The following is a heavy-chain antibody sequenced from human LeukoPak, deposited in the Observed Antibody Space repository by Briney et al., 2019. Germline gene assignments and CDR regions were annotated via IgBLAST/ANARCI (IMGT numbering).Heavy chain of an antibody. D-gene: IGHD3-16*01. CDR2: ISSSSSYI. J-gene: IGHJ4*02. Sequence: PGGSLRLSCAASGFTFSSYDMHWVRQAPGKGLEWVSSISSSSSYIYYADSVKGRFTISRDNAKNSLYLQMNSLRAEDTAVYYCARVIGYVFSDYWGQGTLVTVSS. V-gene: IGHV3-21*01. CDR3: ARVIGYVFSDY. CDR1: GFTFSSYD.